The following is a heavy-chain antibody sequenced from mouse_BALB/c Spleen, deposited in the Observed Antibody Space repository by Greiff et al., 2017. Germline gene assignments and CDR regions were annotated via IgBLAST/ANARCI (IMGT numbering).Heavy chain of an antibody. Sequence: DVKLVESGGGLVKPGGSLKLSCAASGFAFSSYDMSWVRQTPEKRLEWVAYISSGGGSTYYPDTVKGRFTISRDNAKNTLYLQMSSLKSEDTAMYYCASYDGYYRPFAYWGQGTLVTVSA. V-gene: IGHV5-12-1*01. D-gene: IGHD2-3*01. CDR3: ASYDGYYRPFAY. CDR2: ISSGGGST. J-gene: IGHJ3*01. CDR1: GFAFSSYD.